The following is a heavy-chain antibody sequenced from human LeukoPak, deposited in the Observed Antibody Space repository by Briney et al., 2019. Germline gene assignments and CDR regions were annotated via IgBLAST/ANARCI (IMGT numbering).Heavy chain of an antibody. V-gene: IGHV4-38-2*02. CDR1: GYSISSGYY. CDR3: ARGYSSSWYPNWFDP. CDR2: IYHSGSS. J-gene: IGHJ5*02. D-gene: IGHD6-13*01. Sequence: SSETLSLTCTVSGYSISSGYYWGWIRQPPGKGLEWIGSIYHSGSSYYNPSLNSRVTISVDTSKNQFSLKLSSVTAADTAVDYCARGYSSSWYPNWFDPWGQGTLVTVSS.